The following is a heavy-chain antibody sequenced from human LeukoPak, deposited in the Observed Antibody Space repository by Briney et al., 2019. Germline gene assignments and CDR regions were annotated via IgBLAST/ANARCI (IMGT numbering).Heavy chain of an antibody. CDR3: ARAYSGYDFPGSLANYYFDY. J-gene: IGHJ4*02. V-gene: IGHV4-4*07. CDR2: FYSGGST. CDR1: GGSISSYY. D-gene: IGHD5-12*01. Sequence: SETLSLTCTVSGGSISSYYWSWIRQPAGKGLEWIGRFYSGGSTDYNPSLKSRVTMSVDTSKNQFSLKLSSVTAADTAVYYCARAYSGYDFPGSLANYYFDYWGQGTLVTVSS.